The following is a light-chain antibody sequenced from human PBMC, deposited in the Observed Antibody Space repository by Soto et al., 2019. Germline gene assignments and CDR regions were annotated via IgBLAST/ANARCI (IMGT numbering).Light chain of an antibody. V-gene: IGKV1-13*02. J-gene: IGKJ5*01. Sequence: AIQLTQSPSSVSASVGDRITITCPASQDIHTFLAWYQQKPGEAPQLLIYKASTLQSGVPSRFSGSGSGTDFTLTISSLQPEDFATYSCQQFYIFPVTFGQGTRLEIK. CDR3: QQFYIFPVT. CDR1: QDIHTF. CDR2: KAS.